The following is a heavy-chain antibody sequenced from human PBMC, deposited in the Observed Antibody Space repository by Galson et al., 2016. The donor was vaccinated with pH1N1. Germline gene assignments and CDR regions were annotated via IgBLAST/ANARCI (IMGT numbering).Heavy chain of an antibody. J-gene: IGHJ5*02. Sequence: SVKVSCKASGYSFTRNGISWVRQAPGQGLEWMGWISGYNGNTNYAQKFQDRLIMTADTSTSTAYMELGSPRSDDTAVYYCARVVRATSGTDSGRWFDPWGQGTLVTVSS. CDR1: GYSFTRNG. V-gene: IGHV1-18*01. D-gene: IGHD1-1*01. CDR3: ARVVRATSGTDSGRWFDP. CDR2: ISGYNGNT.